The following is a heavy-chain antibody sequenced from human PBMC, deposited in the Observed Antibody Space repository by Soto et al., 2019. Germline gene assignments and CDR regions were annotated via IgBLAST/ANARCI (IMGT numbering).Heavy chain of an antibody. D-gene: IGHD3-16*01. J-gene: IGHJ6*02. CDR1: GYTFTSYG. CDR3: ARRYYDYVWGSYFYCYGMDV. CDR2: ISAYNGNT. V-gene: IGHV1-18*01. Sequence: QVQLVQSGAEVKKPGASVKVSCKASGYTFTSYGISWVRQAPGQGLEWMGWISAYNGNTNYAQKLQGRVTMTKDTSTSTAYMGLSSLRSDDTAVYSCARRYYDYVWGSYFYCYGMDVWGQGTTVTVSS.